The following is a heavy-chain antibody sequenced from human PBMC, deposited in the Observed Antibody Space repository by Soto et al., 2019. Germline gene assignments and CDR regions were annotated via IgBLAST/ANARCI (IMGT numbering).Heavy chain of an antibody. CDR1: GASISSGFY. V-gene: IGHV4-31*03. CDR2: IENSGST. J-gene: IGHJ4*02. Sequence: QVQLQESGPGLVKPSETLSLSCTVSGASISSGFYWNWIRQVPGKGLEWIGYIENSGSTYYNPSLKGRVAISVDTPKNQFSLNLNSLTPADTAIYYCARAAGDYAVRGYRTSYFDNWGQGTLVTVSS. D-gene: IGHD4-17*01. CDR3: ARAAGDYAVRGYRTSYFDN.